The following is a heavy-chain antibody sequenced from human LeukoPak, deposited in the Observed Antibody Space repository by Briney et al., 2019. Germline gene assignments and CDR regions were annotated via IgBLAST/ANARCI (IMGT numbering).Heavy chain of an antibody. D-gene: IGHD3-10*01. CDR2: IYYSGST. J-gene: IGHJ2*01. CDR3: ARGSYYYATSRYFDL. CDR1: GGSISSSSYY. V-gene: IGHV4-39*07. Sequence: SETLSLTCTVSGGSISSSSYYWGWIRQPPGKGLEWIGSIYYSGSTNYNPSLKSRVTISVDTSKNQFSLKLSSVTAADTAVYYCARGSYYYATSRYFDLWGRGTLVTVSS.